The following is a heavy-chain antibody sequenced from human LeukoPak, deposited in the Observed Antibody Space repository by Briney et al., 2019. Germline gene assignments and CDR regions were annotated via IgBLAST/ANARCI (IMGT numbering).Heavy chain of an antibody. CDR1: GFTVSSNY. D-gene: IGHD6-13*01. CDR2: IYSGGST. V-gene: IGHV3-66*01. CDR3: AREGIAAAWNYYYGMDV. Sequence: GGSLRLSCVASGFTVSSNYMSWVRQAPGKGLEWVSVIYSGGSTYYADSVKGRFTISRDNSKNTLYLQMNSLRAEDTAVYYCAREGIAAAWNYYYGMDVWGQGTTVTVSS. J-gene: IGHJ6*02.